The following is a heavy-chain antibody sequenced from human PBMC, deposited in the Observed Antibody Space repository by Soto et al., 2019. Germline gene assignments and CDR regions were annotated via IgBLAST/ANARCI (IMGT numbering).Heavy chain of an antibody. CDR3: ARERGRWFGEYGMDV. Sequence: EVQLVETGGGLIQPGGSLRLSCAASGFTVSSNYMRWVRQAPGKGLEWVSVIYSGGSTYYADSVKGRFTISRDNSKNTLDLQMNRLRAEDTAVYYCARERGRWFGEYGMDVWGQGTTVTVSS. V-gene: IGHV3-53*02. D-gene: IGHD3-10*01. CDR2: IYSGGST. J-gene: IGHJ6*02. CDR1: GFTVSSNY.